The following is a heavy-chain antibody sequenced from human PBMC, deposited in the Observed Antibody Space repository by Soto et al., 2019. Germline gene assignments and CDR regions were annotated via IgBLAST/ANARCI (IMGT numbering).Heavy chain of an antibody. D-gene: IGHD2-8*01. V-gene: IGHV3-49*03. Sequence: PGGPLRLSYTASGFTFGDYAMSWFRQAPGKGLEWVGFIRSKAYGGTTEYAASVKGRFTISRDDSKSIAYLQMNSLKTEDTAVYYCTRRANIVLMVYAIETEHYYFDYWGQGTLVTVSS. CDR2: IRSKAYGGTT. J-gene: IGHJ4*02. CDR3: TRRANIVLMVYAIETEHYYFDY. CDR1: GFTFGDYA.